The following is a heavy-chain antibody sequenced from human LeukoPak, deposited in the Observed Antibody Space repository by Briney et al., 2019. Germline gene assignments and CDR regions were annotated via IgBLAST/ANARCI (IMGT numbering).Heavy chain of an antibody. Sequence: SETLSLTCTVSGGSISSSSYYWGWIRQPPGKGLEWIGYIYYSGSTYYNPSLKSRVTISVDTSKNQFSLKLSSVTAADTAVYYCARAIISGPHTDVWGKGTTVTVSS. CDR3: ARAIISGPHTDV. J-gene: IGHJ6*03. CDR2: IYYSGST. D-gene: IGHD2/OR15-2a*01. CDR1: GGSISSSSYY. V-gene: IGHV4-39*07.